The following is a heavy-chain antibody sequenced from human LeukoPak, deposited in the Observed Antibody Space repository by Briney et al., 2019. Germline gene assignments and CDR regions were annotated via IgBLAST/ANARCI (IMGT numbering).Heavy chain of an antibody. Sequence: PGRSLRLSCAASGFTFSNYVMHWVRQAPGKGLKWVAIIWFDGTNKYYADSVKGRFTISRDNSKDALYLQMDSLGAEDTAVYYCATAQPTSSWTGFNVWGQGTMVTVS. J-gene: IGHJ3*01. CDR2: IWFDGTNK. V-gene: IGHV3-33*01. CDR1: GFTFSNYV. CDR3: ATAQPTSSWTGFNV. D-gene: IGHD6-13*01.